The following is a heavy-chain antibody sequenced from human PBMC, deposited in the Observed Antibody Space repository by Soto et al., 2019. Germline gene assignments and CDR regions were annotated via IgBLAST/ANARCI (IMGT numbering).Heavy chain of an antibody. CDR2: INHSGST. J-gene: IGHJ4*02. Sequence: PSETLSLTCAVYGGSFSGYYWSWIRQPPGKGLEWIGEINHSGSTNYNPSLKSRVTISVDTSKNQFSLKLSSVTAADTAVYYCARGRLINGYNFDYCGQGTLVTVSS. V-gene: IGHV4-34*01. D-gene: IGHD3-16*01. CDR3: ARGRLINGYNFDY. CDR1: GGSFSGYY.